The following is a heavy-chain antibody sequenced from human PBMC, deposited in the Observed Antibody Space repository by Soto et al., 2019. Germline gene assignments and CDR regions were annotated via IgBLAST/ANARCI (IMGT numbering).Heavy chain of an antibody. CDR3: AKGPEYSSSPGGWFDP. Sequence: GGSLRLSCAASGFTFSSYGRHWVRQAPGKGLEWVAVISYDGSNKYYADSVKGRFTISRDNSKNTLYLQMNSLRAEDTAVYYCAKGPEYSSSPGGWFDPWGQGTLVTVSS. D-gene: IGHD6-6*01. CDR1: GFTFSSYG. V-gene: IGHV3-30*18. CDR2: ISYDGSNK. J-gene: IGHJ5*02.